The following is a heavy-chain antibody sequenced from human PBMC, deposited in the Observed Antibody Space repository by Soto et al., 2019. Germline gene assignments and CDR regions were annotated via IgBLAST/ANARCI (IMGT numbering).Heavy chain of an antibody. CDR3: ARESGGATATLDYYYFYMDV. Sequence: QVQLVPSGAEVKKPGASVTVSCRSSGDTFNVYYIHWVRQAPGQGLEWMGWINPNGGVTKYAQKFQGVVTMTRDTSIRTVYMQLSRLRSDDTAVYYCARESGGATATLDYYYFYMDVWGTGTTVTLSS. J-gene: IGHJ6*03. CDR1: GDTFNVYY. V-gene: IGHV1-2*02. D-gene: IGHD5-12*01. CDR2: INPNGGVT.